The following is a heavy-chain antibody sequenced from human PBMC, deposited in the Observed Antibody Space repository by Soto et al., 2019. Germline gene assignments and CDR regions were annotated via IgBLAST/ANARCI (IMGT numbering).Heavy chain of an antibody. V-gene: IGHV5-51*01. D-gene: IGHD3-16*01. Sequence: GESLQISCKTSGYTFTTYWVGWVRQRPGEGLEWMGIIYPSDSNTRYSPSFQGHVMFSVDKSLETAYLEWSSLKTSDTAVYFCARRAGVMVPFDHWGQGTQVTVSS. CDR3: ARRAGVMVPFDH. CDR1: GYTFTTYW. CDR2: IYPSDSNT. J-gene: IGHJ4*02.